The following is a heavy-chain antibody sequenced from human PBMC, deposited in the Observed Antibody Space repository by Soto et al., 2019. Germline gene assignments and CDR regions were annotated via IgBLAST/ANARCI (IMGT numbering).Heavy chain of an antibody. J-gene: IGHJ4*02. CDR3: ASTLGGATNVGDY. V-gene: IGHV3-53*01. D-gene: IGHD1-26*01. CDR1: GFTVSSNY. Sequence: EVQLVESGGGLIQPGGSLRLSCAASGFTVSSNYMSWVRQAPGKGLEWVSVIYSGGSTYYADSVKGRFTISRDNSKNTLYLQMNSLRAEETAVYYCASTLGGATNVGDYWGQGTLVTVSS. CDR2: IYSGGST.